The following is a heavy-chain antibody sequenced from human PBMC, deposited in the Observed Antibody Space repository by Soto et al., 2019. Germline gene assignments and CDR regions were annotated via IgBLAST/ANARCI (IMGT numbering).Heavy chain of an antibody. Sequence: WRYLVLPSVPSCFTFSTYRLSWVRQGTGQGLDLVSGISDGGDSTHYADSVKGRFTVSRDNSKNTLYLQINSLRAEDTAVYYCAKHPTTYASWSGAVKGAFDVWGQGTMVTVSS. J-gene: IGHJ3*01. CDR3: AKHPTTYASWSGAVKGAFDV. CDR2: ISDGGDST. V-gene: IGHV3-23*01. D-gene: IGHD3-3*01. CDR1: CFTFSTYR.